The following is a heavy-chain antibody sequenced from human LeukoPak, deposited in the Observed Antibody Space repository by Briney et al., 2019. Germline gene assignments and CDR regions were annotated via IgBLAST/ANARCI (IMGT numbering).Heavy chain of an antibody. D-gene: IGHD3-22*01. J-gene: IGHJ4*02. V-gene: IGHV1-24*01. CDR3: ATRPYDSSGYGDDY. CDR2: FDPEDGET. CDR1: GYTLTELS. Sequence: ASVKVSCXVSGYTLTELSMHWVRQAPGKGLEWMGGFDPEDGETIYAQKFQGRVTMTEDTSTDTAYMELSSLRSEDTAVYYCATRPYDSSGYGDDYWGQGTLVTVSS.